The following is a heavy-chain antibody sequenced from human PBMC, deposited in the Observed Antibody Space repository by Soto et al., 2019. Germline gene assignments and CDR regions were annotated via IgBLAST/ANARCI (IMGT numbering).Heavy chain of an antibody. Sequence: EVQLVESGGGLVQPGRSLRLSCEVSGFSLSSYSMNWVRQAPGKGLEWVSFVSSSGVTIYYADSVKGRFTISRDTANKSLYLQMDSLRDEDTAVYYCARDSRFSSGEYYCYYYGMDGWGQGTTVTVSS. V-gene: IGHV3-48*02. CDR3: ARDSRFSSGEYYCYYYGMDG. J-gene: IGHJ6*02. CDR2: VSSSGVTI. D-gene: IGHD3-22*01. CDR1: GFSLSSYS.